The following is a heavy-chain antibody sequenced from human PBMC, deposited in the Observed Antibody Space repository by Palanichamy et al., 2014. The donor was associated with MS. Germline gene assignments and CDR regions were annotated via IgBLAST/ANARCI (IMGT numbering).Heavy chain of an antibody. Sequence: QVQLVESGGGVVQPGRSLRLSCAASGFSFNTYAMHWVRQAPGKGLEWVAVISYDGNNKYYADSAKGRFTISRDNSKNTLHLQMNSLRAGDTAVYYCARDLTISIFGVARDGMDVWGQGTTVTVSS. CDR2: ISYDGNNK. D-gene: IGHD3-3*01. V-gene: IGHV3-33*01. CDR3: ARDLTISIFGVARDGMDV. J-gene: IGHJ6*02. CDR1: GFSFNTYA.